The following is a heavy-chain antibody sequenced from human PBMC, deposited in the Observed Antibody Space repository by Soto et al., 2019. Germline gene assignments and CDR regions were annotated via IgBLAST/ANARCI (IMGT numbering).Heavy chain of an antibody. CDR3: ARDIPDCSGGSCGYYFDY. Sequence: QVHLVQSGAEVKKPGASVKVSCKASGYTFNRYAIHWVRQAPGQSLEGMGWISTSSGDTKYSEKIQGRATITRDTSASTAYLELGSLSSEDTAVYYCARDIPDCSGGSCGYYFDYWGQGTLVTVSA. CDR2: ISTSSGDT. D-gene: IGHD2-15*01. V-gene: IGHV1-3*04. CDR1: GYTFNRYA. J-gene: IGHJ4*02.